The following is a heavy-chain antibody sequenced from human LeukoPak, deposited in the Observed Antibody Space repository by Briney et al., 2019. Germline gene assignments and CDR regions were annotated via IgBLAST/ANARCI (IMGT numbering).Heavy chain of an antibody. CDR1: GGSISSSSYY. Sequence: SETLSLTCTVSGGSISSSSYYWGWIRQPPGKGLEWIGSIYYSGSTYYNPSLRSRVTISVDTSKNQFSLKLSSVTAADTAVYYCARGRKVRGVIIRSYYYYGMDVWGQGTTVTVSS. CDR3: ARGRKVRGVIIRSYYYYGMDV. J-gene: IGHJ6*02. D-gene: IGHD3-10*01. CDR2: IYYSGST. V-gene: IGHV4-39*01.